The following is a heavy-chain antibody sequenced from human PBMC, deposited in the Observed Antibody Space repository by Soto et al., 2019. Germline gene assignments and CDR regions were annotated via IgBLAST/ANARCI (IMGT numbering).Heavy chain of an antibody. J-gene: IGHJ4*02. Sequence: SETVSLTCTVSGGSISGYYWSWLRQPPGKGLEWIGYIYYMGRTNYNSSLKSRVTMSIDTSKNQFSLKLSSVTAADTAIYYCARDAVGATHFDYWGQGAPVTVSS. D-gene: IGHD1-26*01. V-gene: IGHV4-59*01. CDR1: GGSISGYY. CDR2: IYYMGRT. CDR3: ARDAVGATHFDY.